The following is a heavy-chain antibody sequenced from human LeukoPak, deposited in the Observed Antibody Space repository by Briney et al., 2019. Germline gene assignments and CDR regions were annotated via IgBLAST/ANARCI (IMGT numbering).Heavy chain of an antibody. D-gene: IGHD3-10*01. V-gene: IGHV3-23*01. CDR1: GIIFSTYG. CDR2: ISGSGDSA. CDR3: AKDSVVPAAMPSYYGLGSYYNVIPWFDP. J-gene: IGHJ5*02. Sequence: GGSLRLSCAASGIIFSTYGMSWVRQAPGKGLEWVSAISGSGDSAYYADSVKGRFTISRDNSKNTLYLQMNSLRAEDTAVYYCAKDSVVPAAMPSYYGLGSYYNVIPWFDPWGQGTLVTVSS.